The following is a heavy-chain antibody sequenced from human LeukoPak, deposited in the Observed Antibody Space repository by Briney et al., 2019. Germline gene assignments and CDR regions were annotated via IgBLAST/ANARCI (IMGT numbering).Heavy chain of an antibody. V-gene: IGHV7-4-1*02. CDR3: ARDDYYGSGSYYKDSYHNNWFDP. CDR2: INTNTGNP. D-gene: IGHD3-10*01. J-gene: IGHJ5*02. Sequence: ASVKVSCKASGYTFTSYAMNWVRQAPGQGLEWMGWINTNTGNPTYAQGFTGRFVFSLDTSVSTAYLQISSLKAEDTAVYYCARDDYYGSGSYYKDSYHNNWFDPWGQGTLVTVSS. CDR1: GYTFTSYA.